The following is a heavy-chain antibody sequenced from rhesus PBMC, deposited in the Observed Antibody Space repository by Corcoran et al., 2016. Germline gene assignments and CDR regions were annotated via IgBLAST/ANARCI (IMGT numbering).Heavy chain of an antibody. CDR2: IYGSGSST. CDR1: GGSISSSY. V-gene: IGHV4-169*01. J-gene: IGHJ4*01. D-gene: IGHD1-44*02. CDR3: ARRYSGSYSFDY. Sequence: QLQLQESGPGLVKPSETLSVTCAVSGGSISSSYWSWIRQAPGKGLEWIGYIYGSGSSTHYNPSLKSRVTLSVDTSKNQLSLKLSSVTTADTAVYYCARRYSGSYSFDYWGQGVLVTVSS.